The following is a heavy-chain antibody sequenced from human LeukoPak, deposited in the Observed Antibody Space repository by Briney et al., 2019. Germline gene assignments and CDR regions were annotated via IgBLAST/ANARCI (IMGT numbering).Heavy chain of an antibody. Sequence: SETLSLTCTVSGGSIGSGSYYWSWIRQPAGKGLEWIGRIYTSGSTNYNPSLKSRVTISVDTSKNQFSLKLSSVTAADTAVYYCARDPYYDFWSGGFDPWGQGTLVTVSS. CDR1: GGSIGSGSYY. V-gene: IGHV4-61*02. J-gene: IGHJ5*02. D-gene: IGHD3-3*01. CDR2: IYTSGST. CDR3: ARDPYYDFWSGGFDP.